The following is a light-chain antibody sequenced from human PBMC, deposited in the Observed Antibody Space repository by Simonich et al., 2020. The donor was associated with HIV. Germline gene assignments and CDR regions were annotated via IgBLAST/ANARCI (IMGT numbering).Light chain of an antibody. V-gene: IGLV2-14*03. J-gene: IGLJ2*01. Sequence: QSALTQPASVSGSPGQSITISCTGTSSDVGAYNYVSWYQHHPGKPPKLMIYDGSKRPSGVSNRFSGSKSGNTASLTISGLQAEDEADYYCNSYTSSTTLLFGGGTKLTVL. CDR2: DGS. CDR1: SSDVGAYNY. CDR3: NSYTSSTTLL.